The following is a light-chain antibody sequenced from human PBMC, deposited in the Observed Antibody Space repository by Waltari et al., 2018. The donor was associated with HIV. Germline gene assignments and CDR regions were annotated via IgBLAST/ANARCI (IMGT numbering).Light chain of an antibody. Sequence: QMTQSPSTLSASVGDRVTLTCRASQSLSNWLAWYQQKPGKAPKLLIYTASSLESGVPSRFSGSGSGTEFTLTISSLQPDDFATYYCQQYNTYSGTFGQGP. CDR2: TAS. CDR1: QSLSNW. J-gene: IGKJ1*01. V-gene: IGKV1-5*03. CDR3: QQYNTYSGT.